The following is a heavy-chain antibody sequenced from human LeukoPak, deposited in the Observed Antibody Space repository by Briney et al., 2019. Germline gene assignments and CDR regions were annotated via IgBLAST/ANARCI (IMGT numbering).Heavy chain of an antibody. V-gene: IGHV3-53*01. Sequence: GGSLRLSCAASGFTVSSNYMSWVRQAPGKGLEWVSVIYSGGSTYYANSVKGRFTISRDNSKSTLHIQMNSLRAEDTAVYYCARAKPKNMVRGLIMRRESRYYFDYWGQGTLVTVSS. CDR2: IYSGGST. J-gene: IGHJ4*02. CDR3: ARAKPKNMVRGLIMRRESRYYFDY. D-gene: IGHD3-10*01. CDR1: GFTVSSNY.